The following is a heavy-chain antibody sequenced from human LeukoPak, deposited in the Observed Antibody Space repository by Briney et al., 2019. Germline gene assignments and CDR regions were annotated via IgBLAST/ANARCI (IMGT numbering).Heavy chain of an antibody. V-gene: IGHV1-46*01. D-gene: IGHD3-22*01. CDR1: GYTFTSYY. CDR2: INPSGGST. J-gene: IGHJ4*02. CDR3: ARGEGALYYYDSSGHPGLDY. Sequence: ASVKVSCKASGYTFTSYYMHWVRQAPGQGLEWMGIINPSGGSTSYAQKFQGRVTMTRDTSTSTVYMELGSLRSEGTAVYYCARGEGALYYYDSSGHPGLDYWGQGTLVTVSS.